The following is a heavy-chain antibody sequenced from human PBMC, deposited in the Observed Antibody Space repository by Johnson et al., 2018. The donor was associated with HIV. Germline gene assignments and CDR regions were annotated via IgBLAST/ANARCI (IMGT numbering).Heavy chain of an antibody. CDR2: ISYDGSNK. CDR3: ARPRTGSDAFDI. V-gene: IGHV3-30-3*01. CDR1: EFTFSSYA. J-gene: IGHJ3*02. Sequence: QMLLVESGGGVVQPVRSLRLSCAASEFTFSSYAMHWVRQAPGKGLEWVAVISYDGSNKYYADSVNGRFTISRDNSKNTLYLQMNSLRAEDTAVYYCARPRTGSDAFDIWGQGTMVTVSS. D-gene: IGHD7-27*01.